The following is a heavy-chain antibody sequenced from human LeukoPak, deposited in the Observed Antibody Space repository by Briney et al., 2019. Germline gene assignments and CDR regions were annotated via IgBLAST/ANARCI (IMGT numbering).Heavy chain of an antibody. CDR3: ARAVGGDSSGSL. J-gene: IGHJ4*02. CDR2: IYYRVTS. CDR1: GDSISTYY. V-gene: IGHV4-59*01. Sequence: SETLSLTCTVSGDSISTYYWSWIRQPPGKGLEWIGYIYYRVTSDYNPSLKSRVTMSVDMSTRQISLKLSSVTAADTAVYYCARAVGGDSSGSLWGPGTLVTVSS. D-gene: IGHD3-10*01.